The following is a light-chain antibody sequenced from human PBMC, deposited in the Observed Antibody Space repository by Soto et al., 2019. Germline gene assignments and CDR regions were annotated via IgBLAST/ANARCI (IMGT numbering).Light chain of an antibody. CDR3: QHYNNGPPIT. CDR2: AAT. Sequence: ETVITQSPAALSLSPGERATLCCRASQRVSGKLAWYEQKPGQAPRLLVYAATTRATGIPARFSGSVSGTEFTLSISSLQSEDSAVYYCQHYNNGPPITFGQGTRLEIK. J-gene: IGKJ5*01. CDR1: QRVSGK. V-gene: IGKV3D-15*01.